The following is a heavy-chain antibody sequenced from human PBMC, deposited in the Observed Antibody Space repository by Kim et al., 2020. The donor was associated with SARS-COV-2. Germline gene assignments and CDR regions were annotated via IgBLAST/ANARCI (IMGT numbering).Heavy chain of an antibody. CDR2: INPSGGST. J-gene: IGHJ4*02. V-gene: IGHV1-46*01. Sequence: ASVKVSCKASGYTFTSYYMHWVRQAPGQGLEWMGIINPSGGSTSYAQKFQGRVTMTRDTSTSTVYMELSSLRSEDTAVYYCARGLRYFDWLLAYFDYWGQGTLVTVSS. CDR3: ARGLRYFDWLLAYFDY. CDR1: GYTFTSYY. D-gene: IGHD3-9*01.